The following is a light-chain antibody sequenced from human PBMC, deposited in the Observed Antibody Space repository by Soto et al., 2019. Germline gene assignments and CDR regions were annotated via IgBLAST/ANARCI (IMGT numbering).Light chain of an antibody. J-gene: IGKJ2*01. CDR2: GSS. CDR1: QSVSNKY. CDR3: QQYGSSPPYT. V-gene: IGKV3-20*01. Sequence: EVVLTQSPGTLSLSPGERATLSCRASQSVSNKYLAWYQQKPGQPPRLLIFGSSDRATGIPDRFSGSGSGTDFTLTISRLEPEDFAVYYCQQYGSSPPYTFGQGTKLEIK.